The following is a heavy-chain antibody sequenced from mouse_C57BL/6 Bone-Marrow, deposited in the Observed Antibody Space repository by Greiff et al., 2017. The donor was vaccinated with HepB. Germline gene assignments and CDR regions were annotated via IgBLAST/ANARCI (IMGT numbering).Heavy chain of an antibody. D-gene: IGHD2-1*01. CDR1: GYTFTSYW. CDR3: ARKVYYGNYAMDY. CDR2: IDPSDSYT. V-gene: IGHV1-50*01. J-gene: IGHJ4*01. Sequence: VQLQQPGAELVKPGASVKLSCKASGYTFTSYWMQWVKQRPGQGLEWIGEIDPSDSYTNYNQKFKGKATLTVDTYSNTAYMQLSSLTSEDSAVYYCARKVYYGNYAMDYWGQGTSVTVSS.